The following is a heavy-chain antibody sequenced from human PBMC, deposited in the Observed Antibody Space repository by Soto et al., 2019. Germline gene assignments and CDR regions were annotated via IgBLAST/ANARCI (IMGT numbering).Heavy chain of an antibody. D-gene: IGHD2-2*01. Sequence: SETMSLSWSVAGGSIIGGGCYWSWNRQHPGKGLEWIGYIYYSGSTYYNPSLKSRVTISVDTSKNQFSLKLNSVTAADTAVYYCARSSTSANYFDYWGQGTLVTVSS. CDR1: GGSIIGGGCY. CDR3: ARSSTSANYFDY. J-gene: IGHJ4*02. V-gene: IGHV4-31*02. CDR2: IYYSGST.